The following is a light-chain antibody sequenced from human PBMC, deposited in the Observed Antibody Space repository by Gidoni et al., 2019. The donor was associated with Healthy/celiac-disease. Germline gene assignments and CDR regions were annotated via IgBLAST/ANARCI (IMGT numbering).Light chain of an antibody. J-gene: IGKJ1*01. CDR3: QQYNNWPPWT. CDR2: GAS. Sequence: EIVMTQSPATLSVSPGERATLSCRASQSVRSNLTWYQQKPGQAPRLLIYGASTRATGIPARFSGSGCGTEFTLTISSMQSEDFVVYYCQQYNNWPPWTFGQGTKVEIK. V-gene: IGKV3-15*01. CDR1: QSVRSN.